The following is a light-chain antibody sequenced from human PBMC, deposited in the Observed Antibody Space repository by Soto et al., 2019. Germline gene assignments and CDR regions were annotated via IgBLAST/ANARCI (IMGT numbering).Light chain of an antibody. Sequence: SALAQPASVSGSPGQSITISCTGTSSDVGGYNYVSWYQQHPGKAPKLMIYEVSNRPSGVSNRFSGSKSGHTASLTISGLQSEDEADYFCTSYTSSTTLDVFGTGTKVTVL. CDR3: TSYTSSTTLDV. V-gene: IGLV2-14*01. CDR1: SSDVGGYNY. CDR2: EVS. J-gene: IGLJ1*01.